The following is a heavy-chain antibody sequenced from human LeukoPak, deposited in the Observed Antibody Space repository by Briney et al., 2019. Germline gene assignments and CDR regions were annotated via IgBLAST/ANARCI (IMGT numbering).Heavy chain of an antibody. CDR1: GGSISSYY. CDR2: IYYSGST. D-gene: IGHD3-3*01. CDR3: ARLKYLSGVWSAPPPYYYYYMDV. V-gene: IGHV4-59*01. Sequence: SETLSLTCTVSGGSISSYYWSWIRQPPGKGLEWIGYIYYSGSTNYNPSLKSRVTISVDTSKNQFSLKLSSVTAADTAVYYCARLKYLSGVWSAPPPYYYYYMDVWGKGTTVTVSS. J-gene: IGHJ6*03.